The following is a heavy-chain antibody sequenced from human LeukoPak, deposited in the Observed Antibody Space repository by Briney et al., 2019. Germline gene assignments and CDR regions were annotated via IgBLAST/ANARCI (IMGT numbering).Heavy chain of an antibody. CDR2: VTHTGST. V-gene: IGHV4-34*01. Sequence: SETLSLTCAVYGGSFSTYYWSWLRQPPGKGLEWIGEVTHTGSTNYKPSLKSRVTISVDTSKNHFSLKLSSVTAADTAVYYCARGRPSIAVATTGIDYWGQGTLVTVSS. CDR1: GGSFSTYY. J-gene: IGHJ4*02. D-gene: IGHD6-19*01. CDR3: ARGRPSIAVATTGIDY.